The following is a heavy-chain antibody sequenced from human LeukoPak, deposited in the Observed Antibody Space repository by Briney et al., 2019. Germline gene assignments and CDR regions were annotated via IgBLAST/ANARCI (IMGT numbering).Heavy chain of an antibody. D-gene: IGHD3-16*02. Sequence: PGGSLRLSCAASGFTFSNYWSWIRQPAGKGLEWIGRIYTSGSTDYNPSLRSRVTMSVDTSKKQFSLRLTSVTAADTALYFCARGVNSYRSAWYFDLWGRGTLVSVSS. CDR3: ARGVNSYRSAWYFDL. J-gene: IGHJ2*01. CDR1: GFTFSNY. CDR2: IYTSGST. V-gene: IGHV4-4*07.